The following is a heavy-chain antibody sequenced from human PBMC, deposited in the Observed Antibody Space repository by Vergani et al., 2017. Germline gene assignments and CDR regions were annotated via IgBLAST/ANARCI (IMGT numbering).Heavy chain of an antibody. Sequence: QVQLQQWGAGLLKPSETLSLTCAVYGGSFSGYYWSWIRQPPGKGLEWIGEINHSGSTNYNPSLKSRVTISVDTSKNQFSLKLSSVTAADTAVYYCARGPADSSLPFDYWGQGTLVTVSS. CDR1: GGSFSGYY. CDR2: INHSGST. V-gene: IGHV4-34*01. CDR3: ARGPADSSLPFDY. D-gene: IGHD6-13*01. J-gene: IGHJ4*02.